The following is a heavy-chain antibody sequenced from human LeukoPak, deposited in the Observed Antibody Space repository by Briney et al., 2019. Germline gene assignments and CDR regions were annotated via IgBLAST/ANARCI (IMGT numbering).Heavy chain of an antibody. V-gene: IGHV1-18*01. Sequence: ASVKVSCKASGYTFTSYGISWVRQAPGQGLEWMGWISAYNGNTNYAQKLQGRVTMTTDTSTSTAYMELRSLRSEDTAVYYCARDGHIVVVSTYNWFDPWGQGTLVTVSS. CDR1: GYTFTSYG. J-gene: IGHJ5*02. D-gene: IGHD2-21*01. CDR3: ARDGHIVVVSTYNWFDP. CDR2: ISAYNGNT.